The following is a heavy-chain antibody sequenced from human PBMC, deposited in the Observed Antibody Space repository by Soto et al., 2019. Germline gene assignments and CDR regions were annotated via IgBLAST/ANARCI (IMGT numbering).Heavy chain of an antibody. J-gene: IGHJ6*02. CDR2: ISWNSGSI. V-gene: IGHV3-9*01. CDR1: GFTFDDYP. CDR3: AKDQWELPSYGMDV. D-gene: IGHD1-26*01. Sequence: EVQLVESGGGLVQPGRSLRLSCAASGFTFDDYPCNWVRKAPGRGLGWVSGISWNSGSIGYADSVKGRFTISRDNAKNSLYLQMNSLRAEDTALYYCAKDQWELPSYGMDVWGQGTTVTVSS.